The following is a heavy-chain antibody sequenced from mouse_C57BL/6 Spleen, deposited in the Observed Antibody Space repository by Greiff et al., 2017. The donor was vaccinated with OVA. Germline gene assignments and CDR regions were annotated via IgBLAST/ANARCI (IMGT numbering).Heavy chain of an antibody. CDR2: INPNNGGT. V-gene: IGHV1-18*01. Sequence: VQLQQSGPELVKPGASVKIPCKASGYTFTDYNMDWVKQSHGKSLEWIGDINPNNGGTIYNQKFKGKATLTVDKSSSTAYMELRSLTSEDTAVYYCARKRTYYYGSSYLGYWGQGTTLTVSS. D-gene: IGHD1-1*01. J-gene: IGHJ2*01. CDR3: ARKRTYYYGSSYLGY. CDR1: GYTFTDYN.